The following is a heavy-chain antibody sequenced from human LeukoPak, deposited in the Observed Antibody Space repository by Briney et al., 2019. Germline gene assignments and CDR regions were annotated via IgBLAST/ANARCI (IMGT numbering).Heavy chain of an antibody. CDR2: INNDGSST. D-gene: IGHD6-13*01. CDR3: ARPTKEDSSWYWWFDP. CDR1: GFTFSSYW. J-gene: IGHJ5*02. Sequence: GGSLRLSCAASGFTFSSYWMHWVRHAPGKGLVWVSRINNDGSSTSYADSVKGRFTISRDNAKNTLYLQMNSLRAEDTAVYYCARPTKEDSSWYWWFDPWGQGTLVTVSS. V-gene: IGHV3-74*01.